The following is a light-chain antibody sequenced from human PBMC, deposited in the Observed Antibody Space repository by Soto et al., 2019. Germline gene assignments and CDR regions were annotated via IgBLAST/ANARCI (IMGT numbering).Light chain of an antibody. CDR1: QGISSY. V-gene: IGKV1-9*01. Sequence: DIPLTQSPSFLSASVGDRVTVTCRASQGISSYLAWYQQKPGKAPKLLVYGASTLQSGVPSRFSGSGSGTEFTLTISSLQPEDFATYYCQHLNSYPRTFGQGTKVEIK. CDR2: GAS. J-gene: IGKJ1*01. CDR3: QHLNSYPRT.